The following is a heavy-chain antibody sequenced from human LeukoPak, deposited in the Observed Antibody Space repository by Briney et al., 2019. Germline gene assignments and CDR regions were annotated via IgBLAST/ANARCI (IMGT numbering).Heavy chain of an antibody. CDR1: GFTFSSYA. CDR3: VKDSAGGQQLVLYYFDY. CDR2: ISGSGGST. D-gene: IGHD6-13*01. Sequence: GGSLRLSCAASGFTFSSYAMSWVRQAPGKGLEWVSAISGSGGSTYYADSVKGRFTISRDNSKNTLYLQMNSLRAEDTAVYYCVKDSAGGQQLVLYYFDYWGQGTLVTVSS. V-gene: IGHV3-23*01. J-gene: IGHJ4*02.